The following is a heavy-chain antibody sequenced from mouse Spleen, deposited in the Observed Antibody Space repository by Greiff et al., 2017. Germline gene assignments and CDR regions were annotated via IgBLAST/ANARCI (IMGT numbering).Heavy chain of an antibody. CDR2: IDPFNGGT. CDR1: GYSFTSYY. D-gene: IGHD1-1*01. V-gene: IGHV1-18*01. J-gene: IGHJ1*01. CDR3: ARKPLLRWYFDV. Sequence: EVQLQQSGPELMKPGASVKISCKASGYSFTSYYMHWVKQSHGKSLEWIGYIDPFNGGTIYNQKFKGKATLTVDKSSSTAYMELRSLASEDTAVYYCARKPLLRWYFDVWGAGTTVTVSS.